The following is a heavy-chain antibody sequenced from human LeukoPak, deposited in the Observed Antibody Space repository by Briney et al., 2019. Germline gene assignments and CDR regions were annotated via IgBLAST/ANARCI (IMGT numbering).Heavy chain of an antibody. J-gene: IGHJ4*02. D-gene: IGHD4-17*01. CDR2: IYSGGST. CDR3: ARVAVTRNYFDY. V-gene: IGHV3-53*01. Sequence: GGSLRLSCAASGFTVSSNYMNWVRQAPGKGLEWVSVIYSGGSTYYADSVKGRFTISRDNSKNILYLQMNSLRAEDTAVYYCARVAVTRNYFDYWGQGTLVTVSS. CDR1: GFTVSSNY.